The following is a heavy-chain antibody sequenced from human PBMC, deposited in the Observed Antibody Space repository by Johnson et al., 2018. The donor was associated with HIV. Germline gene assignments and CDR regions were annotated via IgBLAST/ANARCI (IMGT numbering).Heavy chain of an antibody. D-gene: IGHD2-15*01. J-gene: IGHJ3*02. CDR1: GFTFSSYG. V-gene: IGHV3-30*18. CDR2: ISYDGSNK. Sequence: QVQLVESGGGVVQPGRSLRLSCAASGFTFSSYGMHWVRQAPGKGLEWVAVISYDGSNKYYADSVKGRFTISRDNSKNTLYLQMNSLRAEDTAVYYCAKNNQGLGLLPVDAFDIWGQGTLITVSS. CDR3: AKNNQGLGLLPVDAFDI.